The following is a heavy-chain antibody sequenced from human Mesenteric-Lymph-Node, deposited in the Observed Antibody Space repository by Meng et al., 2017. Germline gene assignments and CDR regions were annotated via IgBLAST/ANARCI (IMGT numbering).Heavy chain of an antibody. CDR1: GFTFSSSA. Sequence: SVKVSCKASGFTFSSSAVQWVRQARGQPLEWIGRSVVGSNNIASAQKFQDRVTITRDMSTSTAYMELSSLRSEDSAVYYCVADRGYTYDPTYYNYNQMDVWGQGTTVTVSS. CDR2: SVVGSNNI. D-gene: IGHD5-18*01. J-gene: IGHJ6*02. V-gene: IGHV1-58*01. CDR3: VADRGYTYDPTYYNYNQMDV.